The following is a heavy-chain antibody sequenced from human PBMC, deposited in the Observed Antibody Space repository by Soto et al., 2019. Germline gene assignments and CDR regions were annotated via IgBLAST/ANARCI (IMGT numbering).Heavy chain of an antibody. D-gene: IGHD1-7*01. Sequence: QVQQLESGPGLVKPWDTLSLTCTVSGAYVSGFSWSWIRQPDGKGLECIGRITVNGITQYNPSFINRVTTSTNTSRNKSSLHLQAAAAADTALYYCASESGENWTYEAHWGQGTLVTVSS. CDR3: ASESGENWTYEAH. CDR1: GAYVSGFS. CDR2: ITVNGIT. J-gene: IGHJ1*01. V-gene: IGHV4-4*07.